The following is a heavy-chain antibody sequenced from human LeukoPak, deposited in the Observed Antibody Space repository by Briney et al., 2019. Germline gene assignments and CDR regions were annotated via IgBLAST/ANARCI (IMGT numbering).Heavy chain of an antibody. J-gene: IGHJ4*02. V-gene: IGHV4-39*01. CDR3: ARSWIQLWLGDLTFDY. CDR2: ISYSGST. CDR1: GGSISSTSYY. D-gene: IGHD5-18*01. Sequence: SETLSLXCAVSGGSISSTSYYWTRIRQPPGKGLEWIGSISYSGSTYYDPSLKSRVTISVDTSKNQFSLKLTSVTAADTAVYYCARSWIQLWLGDLTFDYWGQGTLVTVSS.